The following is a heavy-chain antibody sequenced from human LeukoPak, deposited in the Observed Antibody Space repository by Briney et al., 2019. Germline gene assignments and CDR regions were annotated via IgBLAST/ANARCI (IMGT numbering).Heavy chain of an antibody. V-gene: IGHV1-69*08. CDR1: GGTFSSYT. D-gene: IGHD3-16*01. CDR3: SGDLNWHHDS. J-gene: IGHJ5*02. CDR2: IIPIFYTA. Sequence: SVKVSCKASGGTFSSYTINWVRQAPGQGLEWMGRIIPIFYTANYAQNFQGRVTITADKSTTTVYMELTSLRSEDTAVYYCSGDLNWHHDSWGQGTLVTVSS.